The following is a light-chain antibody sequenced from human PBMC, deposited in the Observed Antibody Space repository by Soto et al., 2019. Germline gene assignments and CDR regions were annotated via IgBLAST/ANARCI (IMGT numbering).Light chain of an antibody. V-gene: IGKV1-5*01. CDR3: QQRSNWLT. J-gene: IGKJ4*01. Sequence: DIPMTQSPSTLSASVGDRVTITCRASQSISSRLAWYQQKPGKAPKFLVYDASNLESGVPSRFSGSGSGTEFTLTISSLQPEDFAVYYCQQRSNWLTFGGGTKLDI. CDR1: QSISSR. CDR2: DAS.